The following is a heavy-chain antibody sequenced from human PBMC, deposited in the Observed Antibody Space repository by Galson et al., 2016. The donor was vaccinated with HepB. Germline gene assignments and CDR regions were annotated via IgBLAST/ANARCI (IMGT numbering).Heavy chain of an antibody. CDR3: VRDIDFNFGMGYLDS. CDR1: GFTFADFA. J-gene: IGHJ4*02. CDR2: INWNSKTI. Sequence: SLRLSCAASGFTFADFAMHWVRQSPGKGLEWVSGINWNSKTIAYADSVQGRFSISRDNTKNSLFLQMNSLGTEDTALYYCVRDIDFNFGMGYLDSWGQGTLVTVSS. V-gene: IGHV3-9*01. D-gene: IGHD3-3*01.